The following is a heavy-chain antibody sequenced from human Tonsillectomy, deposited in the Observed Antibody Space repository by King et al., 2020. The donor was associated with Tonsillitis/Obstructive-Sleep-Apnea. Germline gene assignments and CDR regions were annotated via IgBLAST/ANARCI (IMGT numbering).Heavy chain of an antibody. D-gene: IGHD2-2*01. J-gene: IGHJ4*02. CDR3: VRGVLGYCSSTSCFVPNY. CDR2: IWYDGSNK. V-gene: IGHV3-33*01. Sequence: QVQLVESGGGVVQPGRSLRLSCAASGFTFSSYGMHWVRQAPGKGLEWVAVIWYDGSNKYYADSVKGRFTISRDNSKNTLYLQMNSLRAEDTAVYYCVRGVLGYCSSTSCFVPNYWGQGTLVTVSS. CDR1: GFTFSSYG.